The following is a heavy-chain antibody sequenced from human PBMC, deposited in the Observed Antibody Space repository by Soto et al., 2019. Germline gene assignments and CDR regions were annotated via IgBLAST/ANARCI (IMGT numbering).Heavy chain of an antibody. CDR3: ARSQIVDTAMDYYYYGMDV. D-gene: IGHD5-18*01. Sequence: SETLSLTCTVSGGSISSYYWSWIRQPPGKGLEWIGYIYYSGSTNYNPSLKSRVTISVDTSKNQFSLKLSSVTAADTAVYYCARSQIVDTAMDYYYYGMDVWGQGTTVTVSS. CDR2: IYYSGST. J-gene: IGHJ6*02. CDR1: GGSISSYY. V-gene: IGHV4-59*01.